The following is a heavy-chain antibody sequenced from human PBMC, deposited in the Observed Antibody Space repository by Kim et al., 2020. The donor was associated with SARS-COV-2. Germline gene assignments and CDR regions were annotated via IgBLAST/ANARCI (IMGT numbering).Heavy chain of an antibody. CDR3: ARDKGDSSGYYYAPDAFDI. CDR2: ISSSSYI. V-gene: IGHV3-21*01. J-gene: IGHJ3*02. Sequence: GGSLRLSCAASGFTFSSYSMNWVRQAPGKGLEWVSSISSSSYIYYADSVKGRFTISRDNAKNSLYLQMNSLRAEDTAVYYCARDKGDSSGYYYAPDAFDIWGQGTMVTVSS. CDR1: GFTFSSYS. D-gene: IGHD3-22*01.